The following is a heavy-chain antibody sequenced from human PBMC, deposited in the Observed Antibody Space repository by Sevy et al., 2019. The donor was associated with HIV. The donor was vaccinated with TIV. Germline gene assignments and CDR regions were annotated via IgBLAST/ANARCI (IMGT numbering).Heavy chain of an antibody. CDR1: GFTFSSYG. CDR3: VSPGRIGDYATASWFDP. V-gene: IGHV3-33*01. CDR2: IYYDGDYK. J-gene: IGHJ5*02. D-gene: IGHD4-17*01. Sequence: GGSLRLSCAASGFTFSSYGMHWVRQAPGKGLEWVAVIYYDGDYKYYADSVRGRFTISRDNSENTLYLQMDSLRVDDTAMYYCVSPGRIGDYATASWFDPWGQGTLVTVSS.